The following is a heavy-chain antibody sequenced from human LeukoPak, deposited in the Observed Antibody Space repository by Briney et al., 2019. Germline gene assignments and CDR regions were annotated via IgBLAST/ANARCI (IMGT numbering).Heavy chain of an antibody. CDR3: ARLKDYGSGSYYSYYYMDV. V-gene: IGHV4-38-2*02. Sequence: SETLSLTCSISGYSISSGYFWGWIRQPPGKGLEWIGSIYYSGSTYYNPSLKSRVTISVDTSKNQFSLKLSSVTAADTAVYYCARLKDYGSGSYYSYYYMDVWGKGTTVTISS. CDR2: IYYSGST. D-gene: IGHD3-10*01. CDR1: GYSISSGYF. J-gene: IGHJ6*03.